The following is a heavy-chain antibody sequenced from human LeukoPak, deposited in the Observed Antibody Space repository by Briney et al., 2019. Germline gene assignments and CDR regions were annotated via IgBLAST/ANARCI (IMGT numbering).Heavy chain of an antibody. J-gene: IGHJ4*02. CDR3: AKDLTQLYLAFDY. CDR1: GFTFDDYA. D-gene: IGHD5-24*01. V-gene: IGHV3-43*02. Sequence: GGSLRLSCAASGFTFDDYAMHWVRQTPGKGLEWVSLISGDGSRTYYADSVKGRFTISRDNSRNSLYLQMNSLRTEDTALYYCAKDLTQLYLAFDYWGQGTLVTVSS. CDR2: ISGDGSRT.